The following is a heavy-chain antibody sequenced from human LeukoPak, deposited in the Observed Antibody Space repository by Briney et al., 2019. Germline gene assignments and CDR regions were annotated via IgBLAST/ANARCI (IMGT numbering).Heavy chain of an antibody. D-gene: IGHD3-10*01. Sequence: GGSLRLSCAASGFTFSSYEMNWVRQAPGKGLEWVSYISSSGSTIYYADSVKGRFTISRDNSKSTLYLQMNSLRAEDTAVYYCTRIGVNYGSGTKVRDYWGQGTLVTVSS. J-gene: IGHJ4*02. CDR2: ISSSGSTI. CDR3: TRIGVNYGSGTKVRDY. CDR1: GFTFSSYE. V-gene: IGHV3-48*03.